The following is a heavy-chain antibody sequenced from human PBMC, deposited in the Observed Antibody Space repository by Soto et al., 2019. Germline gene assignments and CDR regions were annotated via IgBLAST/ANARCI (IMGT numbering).Heavy chain of an antibody. Sequence: PGGSLRLSCAASGFTVSSNYMSWVRQAPGKGLEWVSVIYSGSIIYYADSVKGRFTISRDNAKNSLYLQMNSLRAEDTAVYYCARVNGYYYYGMDVWGQGTTVTVSS. CDR2: IYSGSII. CDR1: GFTVSSNY. V-gene: IGHV3-53*01. CDR3: ARVNGYYYYGMDV. J-gene: IGHJ6*02. D-gene: IGHD3-22*01.